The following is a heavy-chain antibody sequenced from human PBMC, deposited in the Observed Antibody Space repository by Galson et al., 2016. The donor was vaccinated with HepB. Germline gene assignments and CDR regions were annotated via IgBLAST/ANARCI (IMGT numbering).Heavy chain of an antibody. CDR3: VRGAHYLISGSFLDF. V-gene: IGHV3-33*01. Sequence: SLRLSCAASGFTFSDFGMHWVRQAPGKGLEWVAVIWFNGGNKYYGDSVRGRFTISRDNSRNTLYLQMDSLRVEDTAIYYCVRGAHYLISGSFLDFWGQGTLVTVSS. CDR1: GFTFSDFG. D-gene: IGHD3-22*01. J-gene: IGHJ4*02. CDR2: IWFNGGNK.